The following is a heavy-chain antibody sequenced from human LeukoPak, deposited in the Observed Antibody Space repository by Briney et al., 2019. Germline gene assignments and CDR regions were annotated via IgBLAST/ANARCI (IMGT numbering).Heavy chain of an antibody. V-gene: IGHV4-34*01. CDR3: ARGRYYDILTGYYKYYFDY. D-gene: IGHD3-9*01. Sequence: ETLSLTCAVYGGSFSGYYWSWIRQPPGKGLEWIGEINHSGSTNYNPSLKSRVTISVDTSKNQFSLKLSSVTAADTAVYYCARGRYYDILTGYYKYYFDYWGQGTLVTVSS. CDR2: INHSGST. J-gene: IGHJ4*02. CDR1: GGSFSGYY.